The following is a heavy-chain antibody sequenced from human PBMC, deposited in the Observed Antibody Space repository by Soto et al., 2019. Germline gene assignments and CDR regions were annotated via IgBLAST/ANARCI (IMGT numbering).Heavy chain of an antibody. Sequence: GGSLRLSCAASGFTFSSYSMNWVRQAPGKGLEWVSYISSSSSTIYYADSVKGRFTISRDNAKNSLYLQMNSLRDEDTAVYYCARDLSQAYYYDSSGYRNKNYWGQGTLVTVS. CDR1: GFTFSSYS. V-gene: IGHV3-48*02. CDR3: ARDLSQAYYYDSSGYRNKNY. CDR2: ISSSSSTI. J-gene: IGHJ4*02. D-gene: IGHD3-22*01.